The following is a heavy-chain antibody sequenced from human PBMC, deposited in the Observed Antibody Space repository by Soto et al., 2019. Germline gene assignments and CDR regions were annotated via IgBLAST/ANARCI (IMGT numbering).Heavy chain of an antibody. CDR2: IIPIFGTA. CDR1: GGTFSSYA. D-gene: IGHD6-6*01. V-gene: IGHV1-69*13. J-gene: IGHJ5*02. Sequence: SVKVSCKASGGTFSSYAISWVRQAPGQGLEWMGGIIPIFGTANYAQKFQGRVTITADESTSTAYMELSSLRSEDTAVYYCARSYRTIAASVHWFEPWGQGTLVTVSS. CDR3: ARSYRTIAASVHWFEP.